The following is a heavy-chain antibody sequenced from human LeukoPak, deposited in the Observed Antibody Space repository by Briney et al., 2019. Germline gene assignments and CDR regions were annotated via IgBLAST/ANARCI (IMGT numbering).Heavy chain of an antibody. CDR2: TKSKTDGGTI. V-gene: IGHV3-15*07. J-gene: IGHJ4*02. CDR3: TTSYYDSSDFRA. CDR1: GFTFSSYG. Sequence: GRPLRLSCAGSGFTFSSYGMHWVRQAPGKGLEWVGRTKSKTDGGTIDYAAPVKGRSPISRDDSKNMVYLLTNSLKTEDTAVYYCTTSYYDSSDFRAWGKGTLVTVSS. D-gene: IGHD3-22*01.